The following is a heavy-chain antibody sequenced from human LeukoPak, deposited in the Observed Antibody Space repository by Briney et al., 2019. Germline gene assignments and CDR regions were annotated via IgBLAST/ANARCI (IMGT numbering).Heavy chain of an antibody. CDR3: ARAKTPYCSSTSCYAVGDYYYYYYMDV. V-gene: IGHV4-4*07. J-gene: IGHJ6*03. D-gene: IGHD2-2*01. CDR1: GGSISSYY. CDR2: IYTSGST. Sequence: PSDTLSLTCTVSGGSISSYYWSWIRQPAGKGLEWIGRIYTSGSTNYNPSLKSRVTMSVDTSKNQFSLKLSSVTAADTAVYYCARAKTPYCSSTSCYAVGDYYYYYYMDVWGKGTTVTVSS.